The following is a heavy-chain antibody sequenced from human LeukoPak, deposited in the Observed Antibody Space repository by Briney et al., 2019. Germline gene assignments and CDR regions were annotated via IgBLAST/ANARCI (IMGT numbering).Heavy chain of an antibody. Sequence: GGSLRLSCAASGFTFSSYAMSWVRQAPGKGLEWVSAISGSGGSTYYADSVKGRFTISRDNSKNTLYLQMNSLRAEDKAVYYCAKGPDYYDSSGYPDWGQGTLVTVSS. CDR3: AKGPDYYDSSGYPD. CDR1: GFTFSSYA. J-gene: IGHJ4*02. D-gene: IGHD3-22*01. V-gene: IGHV3-23*01. CDR2: ISGSGGST.